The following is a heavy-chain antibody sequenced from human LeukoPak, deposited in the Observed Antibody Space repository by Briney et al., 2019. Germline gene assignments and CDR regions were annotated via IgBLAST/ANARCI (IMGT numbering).Heavy chain of an antibody. CDR3: ARDPRDYYDSSGYFPPPYFDY. Sequence: GGSLRLSCAASGFTFSSYSMNWVRQAPGKGLEWVSSISSSSYIYYADSVKGRFTISRANAKNSLYLQMNSLRAEDTAVYYCARDPRDYYDSSGYFPPPYFDYWGQGTLVTVSP. CDR2: ISSSSYI. V-gene: IGHV3-21*01. J-gene: IGHJ4*02. CDR1: GFTFSSYS. D-gene: IGHD3-22*01.